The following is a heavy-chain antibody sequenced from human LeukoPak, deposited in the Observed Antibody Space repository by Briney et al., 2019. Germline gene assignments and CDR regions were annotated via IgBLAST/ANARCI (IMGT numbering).Heavy chain of an antibody. CDR2: MNPNSGNT. J-gene: IGHJ4*02. Sequence: ASVKVSCKASGYTFTSYDINWVRQATGQGLEWMGWMNPNSGNTGYAQKFQGRVSMTRNTSISTAYMELSSLRSEDTAVYYCARAPTGYCSSTSXYWFWTXXXYFDYWGQGXLVTVS. D-gene: IGHD2-2*01. CDR3: ARAPTGYCSSTSXYWFWTXXXYFDY. V-gene: IGHV1-8*01. CDR1: GYTFTSYD.